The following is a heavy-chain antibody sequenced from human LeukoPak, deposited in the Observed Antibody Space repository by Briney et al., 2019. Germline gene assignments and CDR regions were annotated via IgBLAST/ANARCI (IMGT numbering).Heavy chain of an antibody. D-gene: IGHD2-15*01. Sequence: ASVKVSCKASGYTFTCYYMHWVRQAPGQGLEWMGWINPNSGGTNYAQKFQGGVTITRDTSISTAYMELSRLTSDDTAVYYCARGEVLSGLGYWGQGALVTVSS. CDR1: GYTFTCYY. CDR3: ARGEVLSGLGY. CDR2: INPNSGGT. J-gene: IGHJ4*02. V-gene: IGHV1-2*02.